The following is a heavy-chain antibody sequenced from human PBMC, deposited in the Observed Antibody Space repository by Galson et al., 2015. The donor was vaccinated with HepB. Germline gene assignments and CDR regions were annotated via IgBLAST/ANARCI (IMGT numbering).Heavy chain of an antibody. CDR1: GGSISSDSW. CDR2: VYHSVRP. CDR3: ATTTRTSGSLEAFDI. Sequence: ETLSLTCAVSGGSISSDSWWNWVRQPPGKGLEWIGEVYHSVRPNYNPSLKSRVTMSVDKSNNKFSLMLTSVTAADTALYFCATTTRTSGSLEAFDIWGQGTMVTVSS. J-gene: IGHJ3*02. V-gene: IGHV4-4*01. D-gene: IGHD2-8*01.